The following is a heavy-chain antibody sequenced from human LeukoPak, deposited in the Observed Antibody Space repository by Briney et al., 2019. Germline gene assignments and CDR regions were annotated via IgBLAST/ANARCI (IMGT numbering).Heavy chain of an antibody. CDR2: IKQDGSEK. D-gene: IGHD5/OR15-5a*01. Sequence: GESLRLSCAASGFTFSSYWMSWVRQAPGKGLEWVANIKQDGSEKYYVDSVKGRFTISRDNAKNSLYLQMNSLRAEDTAVYYCARPSTSSAFDIWGQGTMVTVSS. V-gene: IGHV3-7*01. J-gene: IGHJ3*02. CDR3: ARPSTSSAFDI. CDR1: GFTFSSYW.